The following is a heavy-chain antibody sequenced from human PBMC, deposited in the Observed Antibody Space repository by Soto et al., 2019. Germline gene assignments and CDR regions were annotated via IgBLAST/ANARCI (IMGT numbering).Heavy chain of an antibody. J-gene: IGHJ4*02. CDR3: ARDLVSGSDFWRAYNGGYSDY. Sequence: QVQLVQSGAEVERPGASVKVSCKASGYTFRNYGITWVRQAPGQGLEWMAWISPYNGNTNYAQDLQGRVTMTTDTSXXXAYMELRSLTSEDTAMYYCARDLVSGSDFWRAYNGGYSDYWGQGTLVTVSS. V-gene: IGHV1-18*01. CDR2: ISPYNGNT. CDR1: GYTFRNYG. D-gene: IGHD3-3*01.